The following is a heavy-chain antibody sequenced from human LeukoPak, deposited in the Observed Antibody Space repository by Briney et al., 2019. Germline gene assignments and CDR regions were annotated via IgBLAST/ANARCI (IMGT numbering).Heavy chain of an antibody. CDR1: GFTFSSYE. V-gene: IGHV3-48*03. Sequence: PGGSLRLSCEASGFTFSSYEMNWVRQAPGKGLEWVSYISSSGSTIYYADSVKGRFTISRDNAKNSLYLQMNSLRAEDTAVYCCARDGYYGSGSFDYWGQGTLVTVSS. CDR2: ISSSGSTI. CDR3: ARDGYYGSGSFDY. J-gene: IGHJ4*02. D-gene: IGHD3-10*01.